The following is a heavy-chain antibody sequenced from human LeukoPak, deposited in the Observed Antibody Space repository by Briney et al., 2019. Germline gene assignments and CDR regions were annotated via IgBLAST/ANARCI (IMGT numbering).Heavy chain of an antibody. CDR2: IYSGGST. CDR3: ARDPALRYDSSGYTDAFDI. CDR1: GFTVSSNY. V-gene: IGHV3-66*01. D-gene: IGHD3-22*01. Sequence: GGSLRLSCAASGFTVSSNYMSWVRQAPGKGLEWVSVIYSGGSTYYADSVKGRFTISRDNSKNTLYLQMNSLRAEDTAVYYCARDPALRYDSSGYTDAFDIWGQGTMVTVSS. J-gene: IGHJ3*02.